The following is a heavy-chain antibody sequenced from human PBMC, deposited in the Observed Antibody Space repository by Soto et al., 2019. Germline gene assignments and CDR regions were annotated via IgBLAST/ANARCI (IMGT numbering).Heavy chain of an antibody. V-gene: IGHV1-69*01. CDR2: SVPIVGTA. CDR1: GGTFRNYA. Sequence: QVQLVQSGAEVKKPGSSVKVSCKTSGGTFRNYAINWVRRAPGQGLEWMGGSVPIVGTANYAQKFQGRVTITADESTSTGYMEVRSLRTEDTAVYYCARGTGSHVDYWGQGTLVTVSS. D-gene: IGHD3-9*01. CDR3: ARGTGSHVDY. J-gene: IGHJ4*02.